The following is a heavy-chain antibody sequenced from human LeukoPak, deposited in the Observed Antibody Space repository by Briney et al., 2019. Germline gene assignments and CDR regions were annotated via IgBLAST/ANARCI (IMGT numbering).Heavy chain of an antibody. J-gene: IGHJ3*02. D-gene: IGHD3-16*01. CDR1: GGSISSGSYY. V-gene: IGHV4-61*02. CDR3: ARAPPEGGTDDAFDM. CDR2: IYISGST. Sequence: SETLSLTCTVSGGSISSGSYYWSWIRQPAGKGLEWIGRIYISGSTNYNPSLKSRVTISVDTSKNQFSLKVRSVTAADTAVYFCARAPPEGGTDDAFDMWGQGTMVTVSS.